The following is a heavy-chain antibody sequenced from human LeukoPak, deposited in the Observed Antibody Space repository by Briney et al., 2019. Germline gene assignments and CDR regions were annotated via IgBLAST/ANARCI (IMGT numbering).Heavy chain of an antibody. V-gene: IGHV4-34*01. Sequence: SETLSLTCAVYGGSFSGYYWSWIRQPPGKGLEWIGEINHSGSTNYNPSLKSRVTISVDTSKNQFSLKLSSVTAADTAVYYCARGGGYIVATIRLDYWGQGTLVTVSS. J-gene: IGHJ4*02. CDR3: ARGGGYIVATIRLDY. CDR2: INHSGST. D-gene: IGHD5-12*01. CDR1: GGSFSGYY.